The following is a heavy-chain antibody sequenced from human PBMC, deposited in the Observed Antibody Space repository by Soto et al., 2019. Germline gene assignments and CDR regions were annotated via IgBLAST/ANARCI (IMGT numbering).Heavy chain of an antibody. J-gene: IGHJ6*03. CDR3: ARVGDYYGSGSYYTGYYYYYMDV. V-gene: IGHV3-11*01. D-gene: IGHD3-10*01. CDR1: GFTFSDYY. Sequence: GGSLRLSCAASGFTFSDYYMSWIRQAPGKGLEWVSYISSSGSTIYYADSVKGRFTISRDNAKNSLYLQMNSLRAEDTAVYYCARVGDYYGSGSYYTGYYYYYMDVWGKGTTVTVSS. CDR2: ISSSGSTI.